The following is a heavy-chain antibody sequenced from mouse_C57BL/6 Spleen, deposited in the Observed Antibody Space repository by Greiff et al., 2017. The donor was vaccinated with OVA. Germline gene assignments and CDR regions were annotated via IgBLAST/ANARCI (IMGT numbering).Heavy chain of an antibody. CDR1: GYTFTEYT. CDR3: ARHEDGLHYGSSYVNWYFDV. V-gene: IGHV1-62-2*01. Sequence: VQLQQSGAELVKPGASVKLSCKASGYTFTEYTIHWVKQRSGQGLEWIGWFYPGSGSIKYNEKFKDKATLTADKSSSTVYMELSSLTSEDSAVYFGARHEDGLHYGSSYVNWYFDVWGTGTTVTVSS. J-gene: IGHJ1*03. D-gene: IGHD1-1*01. CDR2: FYPGSGSI.